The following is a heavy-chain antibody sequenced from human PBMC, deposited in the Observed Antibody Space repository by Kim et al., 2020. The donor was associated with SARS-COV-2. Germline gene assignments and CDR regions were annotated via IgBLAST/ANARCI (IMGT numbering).Heavy chain of an antibody. D-gene: IGHD3-22*01. CDR2: INPNSGST. Sequence: ASVKVSCKASGYTFTSYYMHWVRQATGQGLEWMGRINPNSGSTNYAQKFQGRVTMTRDTSISTAYMELSSLRSEDTAVYYCARGRYTMILVVVIPSRPFD. V-gene: IGHV1-2*06. J-gene: IGHJ5*01. CDR1: GYTFTSYY. CDR3: ARGRYTMILVVVIPSRPFD.